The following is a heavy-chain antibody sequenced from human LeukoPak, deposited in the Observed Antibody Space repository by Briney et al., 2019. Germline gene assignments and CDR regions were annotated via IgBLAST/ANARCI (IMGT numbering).Heavy chain of an antibody. V-gene: IGHV1-18*01. CDR1: GYTFTSYG. CDR2: ISAYNGNT. Sequence: ASVKVSCKASGYTFTSYGISWVRQAPGQGLEWMGWISAYNGNTNYAQKLQGRVTMTTDTSTSTAYMELRSLRSGDTAVYYCARAYGGCSSTSCYPYYYGMDVWGQGTTVTVSS. D-gene: IGHD2-2*01. CDR3: ARAYGGCSSTSCYPYYYGMDV. J-gene: IGHJ6*02.